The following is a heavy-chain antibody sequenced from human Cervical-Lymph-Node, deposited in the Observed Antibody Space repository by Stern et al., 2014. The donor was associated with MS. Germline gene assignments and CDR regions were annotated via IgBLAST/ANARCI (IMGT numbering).Heavy chain of an antibody. J-gene: IGHJ3*01. CDR2: IYYDGST. V-gene: IGHV4-39*01. CDR1: GGSISSSSYY. CDR3: ARPEGNAYDV. Sequence: VQLVQSGPGVVKSSETLSLTCTVSGGSISSSSYYWGWIRQPPGKGLEWIGNIYYDGSTFYNPSLKSRVTISLDTPKNHFSMKLTSVTAADTAMYYCARPEGNAYDVWGQGTTVTVSP.